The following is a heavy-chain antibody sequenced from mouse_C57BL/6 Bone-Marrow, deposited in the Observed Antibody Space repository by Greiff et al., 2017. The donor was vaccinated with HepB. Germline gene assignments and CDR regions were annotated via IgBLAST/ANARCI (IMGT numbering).Heavy chain of an antibody. CDR2: ISDGGSYT. CDR3: ARENYGSSGDY. Sequence: EVKLVESGGGLVKPGGSLKLSCAASGFTFSSYAMSWVRQTPEKRLEWVATISDGGSYTYYPDNVKGRFTISRDNAKNNLYLQMSHLKSEDTAMYYCARENYGSSGDYWGQGTSVTVSS. D-gene: IGHD1-1*01. J-gene: IGHJ4*01. CDR1: GFTFSSYA. V-gene: IGHV5-4*01.